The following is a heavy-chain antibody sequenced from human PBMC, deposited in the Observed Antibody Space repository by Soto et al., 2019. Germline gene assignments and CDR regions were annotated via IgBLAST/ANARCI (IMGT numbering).Heavy chain of an antibody. V-gene: IGHV1-69*01. CDR3: ARDWRDGYNKYYFDY. CDR2: FIPIFGTA. CDR1: GGTFSSYA. Sequence: QVQLVQSGAEVKKPGSSVKVSCKASGGTFSSYAISWVRQAPGQGLEWMGGFIPIFGTANYAQKFQGRVTITADESTSTAYMELRSLRSEDTAVYYCARDWRDGYNKYYFDYWGQGTLVTVSS. J-gene: IGHJ4*02. D-gene: IGHD5-12*01.